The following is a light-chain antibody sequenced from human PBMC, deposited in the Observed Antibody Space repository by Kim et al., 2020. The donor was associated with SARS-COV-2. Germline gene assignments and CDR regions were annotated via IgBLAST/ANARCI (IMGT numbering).Light chain of an antibody. CDR1: QSVSSY. Sequence: LSPGERATLSCRASQSVSSYLAWYQPKPGQAPRLLIYEASNRATGIPARFSGSGSGTDFTLTISSLEPEDFAIYYCQHRRNWPLTFGGGTKVDIK. CDR3: QHRRNWPLT. J-gene: IGKJ4*01. CDR2: EAS. V-gene: IGKV3-11*01.